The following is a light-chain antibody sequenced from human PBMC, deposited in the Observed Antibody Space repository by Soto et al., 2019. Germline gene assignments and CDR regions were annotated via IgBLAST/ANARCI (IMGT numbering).Light chain of an antibody. CDR2: DAS. J-gene: IGKJ4*01. V-gene: IGKV1-5*01. CDR1: QSISSW. CDR3: QQYNSYSLT. Sequence: DIQMTQSPSTLSASVGDRGTITCRASQSISSWLAWYQQKPGKAPKLLIYDASSLESGVPSRFSGSGAGTEFTLTISSLQPDDFATYSCQQYNSYSLTFGGGTKLVIK.